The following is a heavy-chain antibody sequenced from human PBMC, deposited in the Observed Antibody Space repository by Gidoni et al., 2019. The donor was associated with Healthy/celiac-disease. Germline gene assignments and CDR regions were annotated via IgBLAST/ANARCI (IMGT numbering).Heavy chain of an antibody. D-gene: IGHD1-20*01. CDR2: IKQDGSEK. V-gene: IGHV3-7*03. CDR3: ARRYNWNNNWFDP. Sequence: EVQLVESGGGLVQPGGSLRLSCAASGFTFSSYWMSWVRQAPGKGLEWVANIKQDGSEKYYVDSVKGRFTISRDNAKNSLYLQMDSLRAEDTAVYYCARRYNWNNNWFDPWGQGTLVTVSS. CDR1: GFTFSSYW. J-gene: IGHJ5*02.